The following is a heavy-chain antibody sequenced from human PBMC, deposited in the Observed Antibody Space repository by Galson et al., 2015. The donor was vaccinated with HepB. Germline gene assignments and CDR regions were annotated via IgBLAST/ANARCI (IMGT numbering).Heavy chain of an antibody. CDR3: ARQNLVPAAPFDY. CDR2: IYYSGST. V-gene: IGHV4-59*08. J-gene: IGHJ4*02. D-gene: IGHD2-2*01. Sequence: LTCTVSGGSISSYYWSWIRQPPGKGLEWIGYIYYSGSTNYNPSLKSRVTISVDTSKNQFSLKLSSVTAADTAVYYCARQNLVPAAPFDYWGQGTLVTVSS. CDR1: GGSISSYY.